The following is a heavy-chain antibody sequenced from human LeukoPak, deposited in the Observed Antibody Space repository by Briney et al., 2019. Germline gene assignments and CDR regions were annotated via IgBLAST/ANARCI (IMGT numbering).Heavy chain of an antibody. CDR2: IIPILGIA. Sequence: ASVKVSCKASGGTFSSYAISWVRQAPGQGLKWMGRIIPILGIANYAQKFQGRVTITADKSTSTAYMELSSLRSEDTAVYYCARELPEEYYFDYWGQGTLVTVSS. CDR3: ARELPEEYYFDY. CDR1: GGTFSSYA. V-gene: IGHV1-69*04. D-gene: IGHD1-26*01. J-gene: IGHJ4*02.